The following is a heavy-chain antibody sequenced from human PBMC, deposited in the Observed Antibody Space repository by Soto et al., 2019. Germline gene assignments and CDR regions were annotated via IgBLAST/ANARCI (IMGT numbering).Heavy chain of an antibody. CDR2: IYPGDSDT. CDR1: GYSFTSYW. Sequence: GESLKISCKGSGYSFTSYWIGWVRQMPGKGLEWMGIIYPGDSDTKYNPSFQGQVTISADKSITTTYLRWTSLKASDTAIYYCAASIFYYGMDVWGQGTTVTVSS. J-gene: IGHJ6*02. CDR3: AASIFYYGMDV. V-gene: IGHV5-51*01.